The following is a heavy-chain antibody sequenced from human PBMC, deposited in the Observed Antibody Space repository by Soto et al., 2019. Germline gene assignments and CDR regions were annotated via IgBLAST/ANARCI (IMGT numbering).Heavy chain of an antibody. CDR1: GFTFSSYG. CDR2: IWYDGSNK. CDR3: ARWGREDIVATITKVDYYYYGMDV. Sequence: TGGSLRLSCAASGFTFSSYGMHWVRQAPGKGLEWVAVIWYDGSNKYYADSVKGRFTISRDNSKNTLYLQMNSLRAEDTAVYYCARWGREDIVATITKVDYYYYGMDVWGQGTTVTVSS. V-gene: IGHV3-33*01. D-gene: IGHD5-12*01. J-gene: IGHJ6*02.